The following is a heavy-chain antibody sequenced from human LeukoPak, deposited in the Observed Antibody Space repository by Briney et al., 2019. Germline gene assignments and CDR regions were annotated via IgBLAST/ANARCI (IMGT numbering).Heavy chain of an antibody. V-gene: IGHV4-34*01. CDR2: INHGGDT. D-gene: IGHD4-23*01. CDR1: GGSFSDYY. CDR3: ARGPPTVVTPYWYFEL. Sequence: SEPLSLTCAVSGGSFSDYYWSWIRQPPGKGLEWIGEINHGGDTNYNSSLQSRVTISVDTPKNQFSLKLSSVTAADTAVYYCARGPPTVVTPYWYFELWGRGTLVTVSS. J-gene: IGHJ2*01.